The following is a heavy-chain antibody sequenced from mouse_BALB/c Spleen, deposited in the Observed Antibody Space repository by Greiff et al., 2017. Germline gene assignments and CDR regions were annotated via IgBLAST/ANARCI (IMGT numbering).Heavy chain of an antibody. J-gene: IGHJ4*01. CDR3: ARHGNGDYYAMDY. CDR1: GFTFSSYT. CDR2: ISNGGGST. V-gene: IGHV5-12-2*01. D-gene: IGHD2-1*01. Sequence: EVKLVESGGGLVQPGGSLKLSCAASGFTFSSYTMSWVRQTPEKRLEWVAYISNGGGSTYYPDTVKGRFTISRDNAKNTLYLQMSSLKSEDTAMYYCARHGNGDYYAMDYWGQGTSVTGAS.